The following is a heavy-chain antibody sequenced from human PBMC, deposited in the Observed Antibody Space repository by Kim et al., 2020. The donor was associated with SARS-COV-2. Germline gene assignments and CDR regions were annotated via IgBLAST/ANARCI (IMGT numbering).Heavy chain of an antibody. J-gene: IGHJ6*02. CDR2: INPSGGST. CDR3: ARDRSIVLRYFDWTTYYYYGMDV. Sequence: ASVKVSCKASGYTFTSYYMHWVRQAPGQGLEWMGIINPSGGSTSYAQKFQGRVTMTRDTSTSTVYMELSSLRSEDTAVYYCARDRSIVLRYFDWTTYYYYGMDVWGQGTTVTVSS. D-gene: IGHD3-9*01. V-gene: IGHV1-46*01. CDR1: GYTFTSYY.